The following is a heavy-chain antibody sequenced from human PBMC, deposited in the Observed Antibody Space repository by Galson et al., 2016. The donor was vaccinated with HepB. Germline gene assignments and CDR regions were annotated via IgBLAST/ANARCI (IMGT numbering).Heavy chain of an antibody. Sequence: SLRLSCAASGFTFSDYHMSWIRQAPGKGLEWVSHISSSSSYTNYADSVEGRFTISRDNAKNSLYLQMNNLRAEDTAVFYCARDDSSSSYYYYGLDVWGRGTTVTVSS. CDR3: ARDDSSSSYYYYGLDV. D-gene: IGHD6-6*01. CDR2: ISSSSSYT. V-gene: IGHV3-11*06. CDR1: GFTFSDYH. J-gene: IGHJ6*02.